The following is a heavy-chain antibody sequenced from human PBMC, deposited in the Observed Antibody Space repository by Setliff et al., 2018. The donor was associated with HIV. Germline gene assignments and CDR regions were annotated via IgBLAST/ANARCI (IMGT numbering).Heavy chain of an antibody. CDR1: RYTFTDYY. D-gene: IGHD5-18*01. Sequence: ASVKVSCKASRYTFTDYYMHWVRQAPGQGLEWMGWINPNNGDTNYAQHFQDRVSMTRDTSISTVYMELSRLGSDDTAVYYCARSGAGYSTGPLYYYMGVWGKGTTVTVSS. CDR3: ARSGAGYSTGPLYYYMGV. J-gene: IGHJ6*03. CDR2: INPNNGDT. V-gene: IGHV1-2*02.